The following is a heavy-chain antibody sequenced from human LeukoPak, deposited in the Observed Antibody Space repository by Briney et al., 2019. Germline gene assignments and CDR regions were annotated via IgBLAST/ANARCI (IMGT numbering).Heavy chain of an antibody. D-gene: IGHD6-19*01. CDR1: GYTFTGYY. V-gene: IGHV1-2*02. CDR2: INPNSGGT. CDR3: ARRQWLVQAVSGWFDP. Sequence: ASVKVSCKASGYTFTGYYMHWVRQAPGQGLEWMGWINPNSGGTNYAQKLQGRVTMTTDTSTSTAYMELRSLRSDDTAVYYCARRQWLVQAVSGWFDPWGQGTLVTVSS. J-gene: IGHJ5*02.